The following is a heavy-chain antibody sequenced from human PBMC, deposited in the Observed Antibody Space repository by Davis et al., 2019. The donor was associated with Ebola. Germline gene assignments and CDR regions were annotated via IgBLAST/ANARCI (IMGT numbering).Heavy chain of an antibody. D-gene: IGHD3-3*01. J-gene: IGHJ4*02. CDR1: GGSISSYY. Sequence: MPSETLSLTCTVSGGSISSYYWSWIRQTPGKGLEWIGYIYYSGSTNYNPSLKSRVTISVDTSKNQFSLKLSSVTAADTAVYYCARIKIFGVVITRGYFDYWGQGTLVTVSS. CDR3: ARIKIFGVVITRGYFDY. CDR2: IYYSGST. V-gene: IGHV4-59*12.